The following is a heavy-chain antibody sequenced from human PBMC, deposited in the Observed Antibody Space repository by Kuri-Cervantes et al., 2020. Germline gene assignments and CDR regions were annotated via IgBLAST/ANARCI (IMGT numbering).Heavy chain of an antibody. CDR1: GFTFDDYA. CDR3: AKGLSTTPYYYYYGMDV. D-gene: IGHD2/OR15-2a*01. V-gene: IGHV3-9*01. Sequence: SLKISCAASGFTFDDYAMHWVRQAPGKGLEWVSGISWNSGSIGYADSVKGRSTISRDNAKNSLYLHMNSLRAEDTALYYCAKGLSTTPYYYYYGMDVWGQGTTVTVSS. CDR2: ISWNSGSI. J-gene: IGHJ6*02.